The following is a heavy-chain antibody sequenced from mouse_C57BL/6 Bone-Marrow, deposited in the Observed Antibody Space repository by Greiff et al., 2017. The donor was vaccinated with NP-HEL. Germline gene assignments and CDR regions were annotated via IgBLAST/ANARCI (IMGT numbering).Heavy chain of an antibody. J-gene: IGHJ2*01. CDR2: IHPNSGST. D-gene: IGHD2-12*01. CDR3: AYYTNWGYFDY. CDR1: GYTFTSYW. V-gene: IGHV1-64*01. Sequence: QVQLQQPGAELVKPGASVKLSCKASGYTFTSYWMHWVKQRPGQGLEWIGMIHPNSGSTNYNEKFKSKVTLTVDKSSSTAYMQLSSLTSEDSAVYSCAYYTNWGYFDYWGQGTTLTVSS.